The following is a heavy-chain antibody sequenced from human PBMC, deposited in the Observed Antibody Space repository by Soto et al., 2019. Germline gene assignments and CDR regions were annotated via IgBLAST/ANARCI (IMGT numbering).Heavy chain of an antibody. V-gene: IGHV3-33*01. CDR2: IWYDGSNK. J-gene: IGHJ1*01. D-gene: IGHD6-19*01. CDR1: GFTFSSYG. Sequence: GGSLRLSCAASGFTFSSYGMHWVRQAPGKGLEWVAVIWYDGSNKYYADSVKGRFTISRDNSKNTLYLQMNSLRAEDTAVYYCATRYSSGPYREYVQHWGQGTLVTVS. CDR3: ATRYSSGPYREYVQH.